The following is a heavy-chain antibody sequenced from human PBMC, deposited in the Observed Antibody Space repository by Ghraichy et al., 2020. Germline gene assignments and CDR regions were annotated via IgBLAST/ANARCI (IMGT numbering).Heavy chain of an antibody. CDR2: ISSSGSIK. D-gene: IGHD6-19*01. V-gene: IGHV3-48*03. CDR3: AREQWLAFDY. CDR1: GFTFSSYE. Sequence: GESLNISCAASGFTFSSYEMNWVRQAPGKGLEWVSYISSSGSIKYYADSVKGRFTISRDNAKNSLYLQMNSLRAEDTAVYYCAREQWLAFDYWGQGTLVTVSS. J-gene: IGHJ4*02.